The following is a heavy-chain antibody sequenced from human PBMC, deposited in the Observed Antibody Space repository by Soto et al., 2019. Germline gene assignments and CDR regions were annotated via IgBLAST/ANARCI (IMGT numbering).Heavy chain of an antibody. V-gene: IGHV3-21*01. CDR1: GFTFSSYS. D-gene: IGHD2-8*02. CDR3: ARDRTGYQRAFDI. CDR2: ISSSSSYI. J-gene: IGHJ3*02. Sequence: GGSLRLSCAASGFTFSSYSMNWVRQAPGKGLEWVSSISSSSSYIYYADSVKGRFTISRDNAKNSLYLQMNSLRAEDTAVYYCARDRTGYQRAFDIWGQGTMVTVSS.